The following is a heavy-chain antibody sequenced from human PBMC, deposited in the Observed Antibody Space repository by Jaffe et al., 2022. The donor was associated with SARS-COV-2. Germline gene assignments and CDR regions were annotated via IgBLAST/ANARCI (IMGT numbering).Heavy chain of an antibody. CDR3: ARRMTTVTRGPEDGMDV. CDR1: GFTFSSYW. D-gene: IGHD4-17*01. V-gene: IGHV3-7*01. CDR2: IKQDGSEK. J-gene: IGHJ6*02. Sequence: EVQLVESGGGLVQPGGSLRLSCAASGFTFSSYWMSWVRQAPGKGLEWVANIKQDGSEKYYVDSVKGRFTISRDNAKNSLYLQMNSLRAEDTAVYYCARRMTTVTRGPEDGMDVWGQGTTVTVSS.